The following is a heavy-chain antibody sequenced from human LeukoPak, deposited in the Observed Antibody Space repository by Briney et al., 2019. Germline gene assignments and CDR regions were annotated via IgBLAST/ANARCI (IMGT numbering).Heavy chain of an antibody. D-gene: IGHD4/OR15-4a*01. CDR3: ARLGSKYGADAFDI. V-gene: IGHV4-59*07. CDR2: VYYIGTT. CDR1: GGSISGYY. Sequence: SDTLSLTCTVSGGSISGYYWSWIRRPPGRGLEYIGFVYYIGTTNYNPSLKSRVTISLDTSKNQFSLNLRYVTAADTAVYYCARLGSKYGADAFDIWAKGQWSASLQ. J-gene: IGHJ3*02.